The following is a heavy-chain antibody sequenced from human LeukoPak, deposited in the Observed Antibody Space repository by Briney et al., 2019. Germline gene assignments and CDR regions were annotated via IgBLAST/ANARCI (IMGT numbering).Heavy chain of an antibody. Sequence: ASVKVSCKASGYTFTSYGISWVRHAPGQVLEWMGWISAYNGNTNYAQKLQGRVTMTTDTSTSTAYMELRSLRSDDTAVYYCASFSYGRRVFDYWGQGTLVTVSS. V-gene: IGHV1-18*01. CDR2: ISAYNGNT. CDR1: GYTFTSYG. CDR3: ASFSYGRRVFDY. D-gene: IGHD3-10*01. J-gene: IGHJ4*02.